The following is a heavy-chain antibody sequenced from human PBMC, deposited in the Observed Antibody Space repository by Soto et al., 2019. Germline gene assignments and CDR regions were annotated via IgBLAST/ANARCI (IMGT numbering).Heavy chain of an antibody. Sequence: SETLSLTCTVSGGSIFSHLWSWIRQPPGKGLEWIGYVSHSGSTTHNPSLKSRVTISLDTSQNQVSLQLRSVTAADTAVYYCAREGPLSGDAFDIWGRGTKVT. CDR1: GGSIFSHL. D-gene: IGHD3-16*01. V-gene: IGHV4-59*11. CDR3: AREGPLSGDAFDI. CDR2: VSHSGST. J-gene: IGHJ3*02.